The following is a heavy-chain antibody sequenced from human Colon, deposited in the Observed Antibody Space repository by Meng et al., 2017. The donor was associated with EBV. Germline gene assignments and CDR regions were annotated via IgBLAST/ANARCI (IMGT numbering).Heavy chain of an antibody. CDR3: ARGEYYYDSSAYYLFDY. V-gene: IGHV3-72*01. J-gene: IGHJ4*02. Sequence: PWQWVVRLVHPCGALDPHWSALGSTFSGHDMDWVRQAPGKGLEWVGRTRNKASSYSTEYAASVKGRFIISRDDSKNSLYLQMNSLKTEDTAVYYCARGEYYYDSSAYYLFDYWGQGTLVTVSS. CDR2: TRNKASSYST. CDR1: GSTFSGHD. D-gene: IGHD3-22*01.